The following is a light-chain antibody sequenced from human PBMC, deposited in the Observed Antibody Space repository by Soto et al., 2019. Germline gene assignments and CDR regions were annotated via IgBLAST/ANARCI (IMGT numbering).Light chain of an antibody. V-gene: IGLV1-44*01. CDR3: AAWDSSVSGWV. Sequence: QSVLTQPPSASGTPGQRVTISCSGSSSNIGKNTVNWYQQLPGTAPKVLIYGNNQRPSGVPDRFSGSKSATSASPAISGLQSEDEADYYCAAWDSSVSGWVFGGGTKLTVL. CDR1: SSNIGKNT. J-gene: IGLJ3*02. CDR2: GNN.